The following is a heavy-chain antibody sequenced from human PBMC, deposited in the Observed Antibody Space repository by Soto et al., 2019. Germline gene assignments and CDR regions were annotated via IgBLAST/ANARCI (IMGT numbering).Heavy chain of an antibody. CDR1: GFTFDDYA. Sequence: EVQLVESGGGLVLPGTSLRLSCAASGFTFDDYAMHWVRQAPGKGLEWVSGISWNSDTVVYADSVKGRFTISRDNAKNALYLQMNSLRTEDTALLYCAKSLRSQRLTGWTHVFDLWGRGTMVTVSS. CDR3: AKSLRSQRLTGWTHVFDL. J-gene: IGHJ3*01. CDR2: ISWNSDTV. V-gene: IGHV3-9*01. D-gene: IGHD1-26*01.